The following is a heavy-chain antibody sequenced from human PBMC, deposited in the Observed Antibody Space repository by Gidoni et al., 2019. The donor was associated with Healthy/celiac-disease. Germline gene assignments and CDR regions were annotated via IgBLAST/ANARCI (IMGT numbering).Heavy chain of an antibody. D-gene: IGHD6-6*01. J-gene: IGHJ6*02. CDR3: ASLSIAALGDAYYYYGMDV. CDR2: IIPIFGTA. V-gene: IGHV1-69*01. Sequence: EWMGGIIPIFGTANYAQKFQGRVTITADESTSTAYMELSSLRSEDTAVYYCASLSIAALGDAYYYYGMDVWGQGTTVTVSS.